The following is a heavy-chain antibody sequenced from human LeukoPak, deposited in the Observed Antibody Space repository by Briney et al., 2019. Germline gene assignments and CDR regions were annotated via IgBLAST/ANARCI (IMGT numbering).Heavy chain of an antibody. Sequence: GGSLRLSCAASGFTFSSYEMNWVRQAPGKGLEWVSRIYNDGSRTSCADSVKGRFTISRDNAKSTLYLQMNSLRVEDTAVYYCARVRVGSGTSHAADAFDIWGQGTMVTVSS. D-gene: IGHD1-26*01. CDR3: ARVRVGSGTSHAADAFDI. J-gene: IGHJ3*02. CDR1: GFTFSSYE. V-gene: IGHV3-74*01. CDR2: IYNDGSRT.